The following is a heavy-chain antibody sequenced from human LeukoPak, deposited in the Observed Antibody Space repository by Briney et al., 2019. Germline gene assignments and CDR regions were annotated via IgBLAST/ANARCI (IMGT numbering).Heavy chain of an antibody. Sequence: GGSLRLSCAASGFTFSSYAMSWVRQAPGKGLEWVSTFSASGGSTYYADSVKGRFTISRDNSKNTLSLQMNSLRAEDTAVYYCAKVPLAAAVIAPHFDYWGQGTLVTVSS. CDR2: FSASGGST. CDR3: AKVPLAAAVIAPHFDY. V-gene: IGHV3-23*01. J-gene: IGHJ4*02. D-gene: IGHD6-13*01. CDR1: GFTFSSYA.